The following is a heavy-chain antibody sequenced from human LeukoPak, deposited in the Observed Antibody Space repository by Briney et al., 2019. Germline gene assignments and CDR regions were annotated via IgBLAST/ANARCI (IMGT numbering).Heavy chain of an antibody. D-gene: IGHD6-13*01. Sequence: SETLSLTCTVSGGSISSYYWSWIRQPPGKGLEWIGYIYYSGSTNYNPSLKSRVTISVDTSKNQFSLKLGSVTAADTAVYYCARGDNGAAATFFFFDPWGQGTLVTVSS. CDR3: ARGDNGAAATFFFFDP. J-gene: IGHJ5*02. V-gene: IGHV4-59*01. CDR1: GGSISSYY. CDR2: IYYSGST.